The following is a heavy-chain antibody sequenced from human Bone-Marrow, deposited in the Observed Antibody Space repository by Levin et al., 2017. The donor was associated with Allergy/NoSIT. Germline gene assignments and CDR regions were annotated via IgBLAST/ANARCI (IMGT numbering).Heavy chain of an antibody. CDR2: IWSHGGNE. D-gene: IGHD3-10*01. CDR3: ARDLSFGSLDY. CDR1: GFTVSSHG. V-gene: IGHV3-33*01. Sequence: HSGGSLRLSCAASGFTVSSHGMHWVRQAPGKGLEWVALIWSHGGNENYADSVKGRFAISRDTSKNMLYLQMNSLRAEDTAVYYCARDLSFGSLDYRGQGTLVTVSS. J-gene: IGHJ4*02.